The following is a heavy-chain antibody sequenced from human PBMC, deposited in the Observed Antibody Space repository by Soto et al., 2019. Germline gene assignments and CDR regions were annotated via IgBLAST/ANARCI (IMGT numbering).Heavy chain of an antibody. J-gene: IGHJ4*02. V-gene: IGHV4-4*02. CDR3: ARDTGWGLGY. CDR2: IYYSGGT. Sequence: QVQLQESGPGLVRPSGTLSLTCAVSGDSINSNYCWTWVRQPPGKGLEWIAEIYYSGGTSYNPSLKSRVTISMDKSKNQCSLQLTSVTAADTAMYYCARDTGWGLGYWGQGTLVTVSS. D-gene: IGHD6-19*01. CDR1: GDSINSNYC.